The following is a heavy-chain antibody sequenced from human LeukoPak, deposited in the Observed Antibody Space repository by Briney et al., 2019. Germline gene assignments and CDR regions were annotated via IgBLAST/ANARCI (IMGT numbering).Heavy chain of an antibody. Sequence: IPGGSLRLSCAASGFTFSTYTMNWVRQAPGKGLEWVSYISTSNYIYYADSVKGRFTISRDNSKNTLYLQMNSLRAEDTAVYYCARVDIVATFSGGGHFDYWGQGTLVTVSS. CDR1: GFTFSTYT. CDR2: ISTSNYI. D-gene: IGHD5-12*01. CDR3: ARVDIVATFSGGGHFDY. V-gene: IGHV3-21*01. J-gene: IGHJ4*02.